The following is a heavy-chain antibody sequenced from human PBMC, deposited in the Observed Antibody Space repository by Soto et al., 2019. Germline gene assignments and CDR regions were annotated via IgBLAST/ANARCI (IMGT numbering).Heavy chain of an antibody. D-gene: IGHD4-17*01. J-gene: IGHJ4*02. CDR1: GGSISSYY. Sequence: SETLSLTCTVSGGSISSYYWSWIRQPPGKGLEWIGYIYYSGSTNYNPSLKSRVTISVDTSKNQFSLKLSSVTAADTAVYYCARVPFYGASFDYWGQETLVTVSS. V-gene: IGHV4-59*01. CDR3: ARVPFYGASFDY. CDR2: IYYSGST.